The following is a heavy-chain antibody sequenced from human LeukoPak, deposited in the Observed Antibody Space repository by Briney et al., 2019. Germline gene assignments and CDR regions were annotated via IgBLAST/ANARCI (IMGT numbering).Heavy chain of an antibody. Sequence: PGGSLRLSCAASGFTVSSNYMSWVRQAPGKGLEWVSVIYSGGSTYYADSVKGRFTISRDNSKNTLYLQMNSLRAEDTAVYYCAKVNHEGYYYYYMDVWGKGTTVTVSS. CDR1: GFTVSSNY. J-gene: IGHJ6*03. CDR2: IYSGGST. CDR3: AKVNHEGYYYYYMDV. D-gene: IGHD1-14*01. V-gene: IGHV3-53*01.